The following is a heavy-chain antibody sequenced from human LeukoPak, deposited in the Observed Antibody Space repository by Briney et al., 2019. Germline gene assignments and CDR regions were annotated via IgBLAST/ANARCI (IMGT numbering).Heavy chain of an antibody. CDR1: GFTVSSNY. CDR3: ARDFHRRYYDSSGYNAFDI. D-gene: IGHD3-22*01. V-gene: IGHV3-48*04. CDR2: ISAISSSST. Sequence: GGSLRLSCAASGFTVSSNYMSWVRQAPGKGLEWVSYISAISSSSTYYADSVKGRFTISRDNAKNSLYLQMNSLRAEDTAVYYCARDFHRRYYDSSGYNAFDIWGQGTMVTVSS. J-gene: IGHJ3*02.